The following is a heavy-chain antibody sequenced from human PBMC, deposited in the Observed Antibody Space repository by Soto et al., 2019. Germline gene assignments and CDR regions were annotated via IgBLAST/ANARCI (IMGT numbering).Heavy chain of an antibody. CDR3: ARILFGRSVAGGYFYMDV. V-gene: IGHV2-26*01. CDR1: GFSLSNGKVG. J-gene: IGHJ6*03. D-gene: IGHD6-19*01. Sequence: HVTLKASGPVLVQPTETLTLTCPVSGFSLSNGKVGVGWIRQPPGKALEWLAHIFSNDEKSYWTSLKSRLTISEDTSKSQVVLTMTNVDPVDTATYYCARILFGRSVAGGYFYMDVWGKGTTVTVSS. CDR2: IFSNDEK.